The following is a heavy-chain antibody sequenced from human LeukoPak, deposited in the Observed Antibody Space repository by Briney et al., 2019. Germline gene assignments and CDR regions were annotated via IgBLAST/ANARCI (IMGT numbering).Heavy chain of an antibody. CDR3: ARDPLISSGYYSITKPFVFDI. V-gene: IGHV4-34*01. CDR1: GGSFSGYY. J-gene: IGHJ3*02. CDR2: INHSGST. Sequence: PSETLSFTCAVYGGSFSGYYWSWIRQPPGKGLEWIGEINHSGSTNYNPSLKSRVTISVDTSKNQFSLKLSSVTAADTAVYYCARDPLISSGYYSITKPFVFDIWGQGTMVTVSS. D-gene: IGHD3-22*01.